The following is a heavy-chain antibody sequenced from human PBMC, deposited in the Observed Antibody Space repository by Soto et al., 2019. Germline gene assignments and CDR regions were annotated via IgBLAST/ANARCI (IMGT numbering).Heavy chain of an antibody. CDR2: INAGNGNT. CDR3: AYSSSSGGWFDP. J-gene: IGHJ5*02. V-gene: IGHV1-3*01. CDR1: GYTFTRYA. Sequence: ASVKVSCKASGYTFTRYAMHWVHQAPGQRLEWMGWINAGNGNTKYSQKFQGRVTITRDTSASTAYMELSSLRSEDTAVYYCAYSSSSGGWFDPWGQGTLVTVSS. D-gene: IGHD6-6*01.